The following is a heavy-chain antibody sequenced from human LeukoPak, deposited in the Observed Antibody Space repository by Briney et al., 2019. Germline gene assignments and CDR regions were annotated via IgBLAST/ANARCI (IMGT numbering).Heavy chain of an antibody. D-gene: IGHD3-3*01. V-gene: IGHV3-30*02. Sequence: GGSLRLSCAASGFTFSSYGMHWVRQAPGKGLEWVAFIRYYGSNKYYADSVKGRFTISRDNSKNTLYLQMNSLRAEDTAVYYCAKGHDFWSGYFSYWGQGTLVTVSS. CDR1: GFTFSSYG. CDR2: IRYYGSNK. J-gene: IGHJ4*02. CDR3: AKGHDFWSGYFSY.